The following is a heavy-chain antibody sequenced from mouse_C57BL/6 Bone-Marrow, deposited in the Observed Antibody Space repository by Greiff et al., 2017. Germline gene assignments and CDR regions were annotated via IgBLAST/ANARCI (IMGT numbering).Heavy chain of an antibody. V-gene: IGHV6-3*01. CDR3: TGTVAFAY. CDR1: GFTFSNYW. CDR2: IRLKSDNYAT. Sequence: VQLQESGGGLVQPGGSMKLSCVASGFTFSNYWMNWVRQSPEKGLEWVAQIRLKSDNYATHYAESVKGRFTISRDDSKSSVYLQMNNLRAEDTGIYYCTGTVAFAYWGQGTLVTVSA. J-gene: IGHJ3*01.